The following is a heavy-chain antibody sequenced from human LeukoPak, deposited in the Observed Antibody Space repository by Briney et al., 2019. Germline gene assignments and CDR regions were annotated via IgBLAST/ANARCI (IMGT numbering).Heavy chain of an antibody. V-gene: IGHV3-23*01. Sequence: GGSLRLSCAVSGFAFGSEAMSWVRQSPARGLEWVASVSPGGGTTYYADHVRGRFTISRDNAKSSLYLQMNSLRAEDTAVYYCARDPPRLYSYLPQGMDVWGQGTTVTVSS. D-gene: IGHD4-11*01. CDR2: VSPGGGTT. CDR3: ARDPPRLYSYLPQGMDV. J-gene: IGHJ6*02. CDR1: GFAFGSEA.